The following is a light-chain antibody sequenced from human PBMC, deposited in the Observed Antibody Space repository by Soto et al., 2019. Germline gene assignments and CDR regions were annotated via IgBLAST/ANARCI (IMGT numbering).Light chain of an antibody. J-gene: IGKJ1*01. Sequence: DIVMTQSPLSLPVTPGEPASISCSSSQSLLQSNGYNYLDWYLQKPGQSPQLLIYFGSYRASGVPDRLSGSGSGTDFTLKTRRVEAEDVGVYYCMQSKQSPPTFGQGTKVEI. V-gene: IGKV2-28*01. CDR2: FGS. CDR3: MQSKQSPPT. CDR1: QSLLQSNGYNY.